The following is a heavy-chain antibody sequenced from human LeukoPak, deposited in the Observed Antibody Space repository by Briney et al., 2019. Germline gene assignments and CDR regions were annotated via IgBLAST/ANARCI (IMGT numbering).Heavy chain of an antibody. CDR2: IRQDGSQK. J-gene: IGHJ4*02. D-gene: IGHD5-24*01. Sequence: PGGSLRLSCAVSGFTFSSYEMNWVRQAPGKGLEWVATIRQDGSQKYYVDSVKGRFTISRDNAKNSLYLQMNSLRAEDTAVYYCARDGVRDGLYFDRWGQGTLVTVSS. V-gene: IGHV3-7*01. CDR3: ARDGVRDGLYFDR. CDR1: GFTFSSYE.